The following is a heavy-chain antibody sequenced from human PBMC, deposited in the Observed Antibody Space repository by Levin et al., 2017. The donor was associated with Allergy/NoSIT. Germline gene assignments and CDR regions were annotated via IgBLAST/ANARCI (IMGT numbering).Heavy chain of an antibody. CDR1: GGSISSYY. CDR3: ARDLGYCSTTSCYAWFDP. Sequence: KASETLSLTCTVSGGSISSYYWSWIRQPPGKGLEWIGYIYYSGNTNYNPSLKSRVTISVDTSKNQFSLKLSSVTAADTAVYYCARDLGYCSTTSCYAWFDPWGQGTLVTVSS. D-gene: IGHD2-2*01. V-gene: IGHV4-59*01. CDR2: IYYSGNT. J-gene: IGHJ5*02.